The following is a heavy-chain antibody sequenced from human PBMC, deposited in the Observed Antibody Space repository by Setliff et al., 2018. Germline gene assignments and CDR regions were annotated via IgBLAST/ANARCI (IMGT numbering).Heavy chain of an antibody. CDR2: IYYSGST. D-gene: IGHD3-10*01. CDR1: GGSISSYY. CDR3: ARDTLLRGSRRSMDV. J-gene: IGHJ6*03. V-gene: IGHV4-59*12. Sequence: SETLSLTCTVSGGSISSYYWSWIRQPPGKRLEWIGYIYYSGSTNYNPSLKSRVTISVDTSKNQFFLKLSSVTAADTAVYYCARDTLLRGSRRSMDVWGKGTTVTVSS.